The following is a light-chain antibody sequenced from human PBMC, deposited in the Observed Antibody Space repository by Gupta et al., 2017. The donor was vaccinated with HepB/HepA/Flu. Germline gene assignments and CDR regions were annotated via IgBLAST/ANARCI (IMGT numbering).Light chain of an antibody. CDR3: QQYHDTPFT. CDR1: QNVLYTPNNRDY. Sequence: DLVKTQSPHSLAVSRGERDTIDCKSSQNVLYTPNNRDYLAWYQQKPGQPPRLLISWASTRESGVPDRFSGSGSRTHFTLTISSLQAEDVAIYYCQQYHDTPFTFGPGTKVEIK. V-gene: IGKV4-1*01. J-gene: IGKJ3*01. CDR2: WAS.